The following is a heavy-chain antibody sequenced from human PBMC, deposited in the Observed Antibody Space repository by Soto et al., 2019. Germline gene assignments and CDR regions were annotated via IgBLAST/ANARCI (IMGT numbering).Heavy chain of an antibody. CDR2: ISGSGGST. D-gene: IGHD6-19*01. V-gene: IGHV3-23*01. CDR3: AKGSSGWLSWYYFDY. J-gene: IGHJ4*02. Sequence: GGSLRLSCAASGFTFSSYAMSWVRQAPGKGLEWVSAISGSGGSTYYADSVKGRFTISRDNSKNTLYLQMNSLRAEDTAVYYCAKGSSGWLSWYYFDYWGQGTLVTVSS. CDR1: GFTFSSYA.